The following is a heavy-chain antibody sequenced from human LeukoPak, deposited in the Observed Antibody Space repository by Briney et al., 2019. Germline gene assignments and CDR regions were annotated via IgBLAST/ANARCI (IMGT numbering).Heavy chain of an antibody. CDR3: AAWELFFSHY. J-gene: IGHJ4*01. CDR1: GFTFSSYS. CDR2: ISSSRGYI. V-gene: IGHV3-21*01. Sequence: GGSLRLSCAASGFTFSSYSMNWVRHAPGEGLEWVSSISSSRGYIYYADRVKRGHTISRDNAKLSLYLQMNRVRADERGVYYCAAWELFFSHYW. D-gene: IGHD1-26*01.